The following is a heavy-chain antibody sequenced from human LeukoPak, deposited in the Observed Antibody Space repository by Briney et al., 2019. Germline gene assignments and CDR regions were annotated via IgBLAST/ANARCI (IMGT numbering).Heavy chain of an antibody. CDR3: ARGVYSRAHSSLY. V-gene: IGHV1-8*01. Sequence: ASVKVSCKASGYTFTSYDINWVRQATGQGLEWMGWMNPNSGNTGYAQKFQGRVTMTRNTSISTAYMKLSSLRSEDTAVYYCARGVYSRAHSSLYWGQGTMVTVSS. CDR2: MNPNSGNT. D-gene: IGHD6-19*01. CDR1: GYTFTSYD. J-gene: IGHJ3*01.